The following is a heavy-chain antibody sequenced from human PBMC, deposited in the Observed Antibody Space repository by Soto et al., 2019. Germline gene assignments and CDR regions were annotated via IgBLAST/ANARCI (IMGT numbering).Heavy chain of an antibody. Sequence: GGSLRLSCAASGFTFSTYWMHWVRQAPGEGLEWVAVISYDGSNKYYADSVKGRFTISRDNSKNTLYLQMNSLRAEDTAVYYCAKGFGDTLGYYYYGMDVWGQGTTVTVSS. J-gene: IGHJ6*02. D-gene: IGHD3-10*01. CDR3: AKGFGDTLGYYYYGMDV. V-gene: IGHV3-30*18. CDR1: GFTFSTYW. CDR2: ISYDGSNK.